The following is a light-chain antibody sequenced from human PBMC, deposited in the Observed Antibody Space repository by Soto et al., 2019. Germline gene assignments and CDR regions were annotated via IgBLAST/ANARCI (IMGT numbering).Light chain of an antibody. CDR2: GAS. CDR3: QEYNNWPPMNT. V-gene: IGKV3-15*01. Sequence: EIVMTQSPATLSASPGERATLSCTASQSVSSNLAWYQQKPGQAPRLLIYGASTRATGIPARFSGRGSGTEFTLTISSLESEDFAVYYCQEYNNWPPMNTFGQGAKLEIK. CDR1: QSVSSN. J-gene: IGKJ2*01.